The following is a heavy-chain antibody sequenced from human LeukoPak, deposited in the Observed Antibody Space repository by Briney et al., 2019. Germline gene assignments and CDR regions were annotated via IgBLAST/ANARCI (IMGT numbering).Heavy chain of an antibody. CDR3: AIQPWGSDNNWYFDL. Sequence: GASVKVSCKASGYTFTAYYIHWVRQAPGQGLEWMGWISPNSGGTDYAQKFQGRVTMTRDTSISTTYVELSSLTSDDTAVYYCAIQPWGSDNNWYFDLWGRGTLVTVSS. CDR2: ISPNSGGT. CDR1: GYTFTAYY. J-gene: IGHJ2*01. V-gene: IGHV1-2*02. D-gene: IGHD7-27*01.